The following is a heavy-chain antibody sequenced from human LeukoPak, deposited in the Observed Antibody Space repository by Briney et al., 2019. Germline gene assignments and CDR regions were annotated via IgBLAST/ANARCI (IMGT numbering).Heavy chain of an antibody. CDR2: IRYDGSDK. D-gene: IGHD6-13*01. CDR1: GFIFSAYD. V-gene: IGHV3-30*02. J-gene: IGHJ3*02. CDR3: AKRTAAGGFDI. Sequence: PGGSLRLSCAASGFIFSAYDMHWVRQAPGKGLEWVAFIRYDGSDKDYGDSVKGRFTTSRDFSRTSLYLQMNGLRGDDTAVYYCAKRTAAGGFDIWGQGTMVTVSS.